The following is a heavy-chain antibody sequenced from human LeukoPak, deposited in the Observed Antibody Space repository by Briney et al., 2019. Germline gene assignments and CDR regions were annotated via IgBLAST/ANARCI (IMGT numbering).Heavy chain of an antibody. CDR3: GKGSGQIQLWSNFYY. D-gene: IGHD5-18*01. CDR2: ISGGGGSS. J-gene: IGHJ4*02. Sequence: GGSLRLSCAGSGFTFTTCAMSWVRQAPGKGLEWVSGISGGGGSSNYADSVKGRFTISRDNSKNTLCLQMNSLRAEDTAVYYCGKGSGQIQLWSNFYYWGQGTLVTVSS. CDR1: GFTFTTCA. V-gene: IGHV3-23*01.